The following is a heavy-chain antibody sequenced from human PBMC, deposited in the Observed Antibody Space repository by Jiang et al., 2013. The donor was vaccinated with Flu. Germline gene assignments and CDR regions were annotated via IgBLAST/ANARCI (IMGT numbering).Heavy chain of an antibody. J-gene: IGHJ4*02. CDR1: GDSVSSNSTT. V-gene: IGHV6-1*01. CDR2: TYYRSKWNN. CDR3: ARVGGRDGYIGSFDY. D-gene: IGHD5-24*01. Sequence: QTLSLTCAISGDSVSSNSTTWSWIRQSPSRGLEWLGRTYYRSKWNNDCAVSVKSRITINPDTSKNQFSLQLNSVTPEDTAVYYCARVGGRDGYIGSFDYWGQGTLVTVSS.